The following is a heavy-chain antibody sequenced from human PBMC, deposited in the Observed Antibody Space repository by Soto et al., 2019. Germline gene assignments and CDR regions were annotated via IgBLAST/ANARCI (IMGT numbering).Heavy chain of an antibody. Sequence: PAGSLRLSCAASGFTFSEHALSWVRQAQGKGLEWISVISATGGSTYYADSVKGRLTISRDDPNNTASLQINTLRAEDSAVYYCAKRRVGSCCFRGFGSWGQRALGTGSS. CDR2: ISATGGST. V-gene: IGHV3-23*01. J-gene: IGHJ4*02. CDR3: AKRRVGSCCFRGFGS. D-gene: IGHD3-10*01. CDR1: GFTFSEHA.